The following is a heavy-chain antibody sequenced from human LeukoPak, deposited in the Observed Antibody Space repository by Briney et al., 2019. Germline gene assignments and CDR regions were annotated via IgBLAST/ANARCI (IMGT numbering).Heavy chain of an antibody. CDR2: ITGSGGTK. V-gene: IGHV3-23*01. CDR1: GFTYSNYA. D-gene: IGHD2-21*02. CDR3: AKWGHYAGFGDSDF. J-gene: IGHJ4*02. Sequence: GGSLRLSCAASGFTYSNYAMSWVREAPGKGPEWVSAITGSGGTKWYADSVKGQFTISRDNSKNTLYLQTNSLGVDDTAVYYCAKWGHYAGFGDSDFWGQGTLVTVSS.